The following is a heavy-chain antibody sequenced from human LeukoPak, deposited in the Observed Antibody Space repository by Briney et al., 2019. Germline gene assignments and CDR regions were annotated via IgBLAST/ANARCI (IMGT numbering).Heavy chain of an antibody. D-gene: IGHD2/OR15-2a*01. CDR3: ARVRREMKRSLGRITEYSYYYYMDV. CDR2: IKQDGSEK. CDR1: GLTFSSYW. J-gene: IGHJ6*03. V-gene: IGHV3-7*01. Sequence: GGSLRLSCAASGLTFSSYWMSWVRQAPGKGLEWVANIKQDGSEKYHIDSVKGRFTISRDNAKNSLYLQMNSLRAEDTAVYYCARVRREMKRSLGRITEYSYYYYMDVWGKGTTVTVPS.